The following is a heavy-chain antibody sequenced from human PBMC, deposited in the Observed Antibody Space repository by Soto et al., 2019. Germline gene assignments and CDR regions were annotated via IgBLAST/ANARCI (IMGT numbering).Heavy chain of an antibody. CDR2: ISSSSSTI. Sequence: EVQLVESGGGLVQPGGSLRLSCAASGFTFSSYSMNWVRQAPGKGLEWVSYISSSSSTIYYADSVKGRFTISRDNAKNSLYLQMNSLSAEDTAVYYCARGRIAAAGFNWFDPWGQGTLVTVSS. CDR3: ARGRIAAAGFNWFDP. D-gene: IGHD6-13*01. J-gene: IGHJ5*02. CDR1: GFTFSSYS. V-gene: IGHV3-48*01.